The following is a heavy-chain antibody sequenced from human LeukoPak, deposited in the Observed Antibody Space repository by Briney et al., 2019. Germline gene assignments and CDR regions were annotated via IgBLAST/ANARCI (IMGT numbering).Heavy chain of an antibody. J-gene: IGHJ5*02. Sequence: SETLSLTCTVSGGSISSYYWSWIRQPPGKGLEWIGYIYYSGSTNYNPSLKSRVTILVDTSKNQFSLKLSSVTAADTAVYYCARDRYCSSTSCYSEGNWFDPWGQGTLVTVSS. D-gene: IGHD2-2*02. CDR1: GGSISSYY. V-gene: IGHV4-59*01. CDR2: IYYSGST. CDR3: ARDRYCSSTSCYSEGNWFDP.